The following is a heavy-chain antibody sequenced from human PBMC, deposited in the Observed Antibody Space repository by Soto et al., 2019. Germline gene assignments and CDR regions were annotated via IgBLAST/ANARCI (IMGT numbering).Heavy chain of an antibody. V-gene: IGHV1-3*01. D-gene: IGHD6-13*01. Sequence: QVQLVQSGTEVKKPGASVKVSCKASGYTFTSYGIHWVRQAPGQRLEWMGWINAANGDTKYSPKFQGRVTITRDTSASTADMELRSLRSEDTAVYYCVRRHVSATGIDWFDPWGQGTLVTVSS. CDR3: VRRHVSATGIDWFDP. J-gene: IGHJ5*02. CDR1: GYTFTSYG. CDR2: INAANGDT.